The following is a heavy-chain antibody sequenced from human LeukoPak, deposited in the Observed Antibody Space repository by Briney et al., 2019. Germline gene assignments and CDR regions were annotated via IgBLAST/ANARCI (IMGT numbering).Heavy chain of an antibody. J-gene: IGHJ5*02. D-gene: IGHD3-9*01. CDR3: ARHPPGLRYFDP. Sequence: PSETLSLTCTVSGGSISSYYWNWIRQPPGKGLEWIGYIYYSGSTNYNPSLKSRVTISVDTSKNQFSLRLNSVTAADTAFYYCARHPPGLRYFDPWGQGTLVTVSS. CDR2: IYYSGST. V-gene: IGHV4-59*08. CDR1: GGSISSYY.